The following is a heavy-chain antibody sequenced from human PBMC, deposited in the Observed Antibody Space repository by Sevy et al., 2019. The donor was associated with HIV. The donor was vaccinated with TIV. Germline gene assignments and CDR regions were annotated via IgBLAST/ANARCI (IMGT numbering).Heavy chain of an antibody. D-gene: IGHD6-13*01. V-gene: IGHV4-4*07. CDR3: ARVGQTAAAGYFDY. Sequence: SETLSLTCTVSGCSISSYYWSWIRQPAGKGLEWIGRIYTSGSTNYNPSLKSRVTMSVDTSKNQFSLKLSSVTAADTAVYYCARVGQTAAAGYFDYWGQGTLVTVSS. CDR1: GCSISSYY. J-gene: IGHJ4*02. CDR2: IYTSGST.